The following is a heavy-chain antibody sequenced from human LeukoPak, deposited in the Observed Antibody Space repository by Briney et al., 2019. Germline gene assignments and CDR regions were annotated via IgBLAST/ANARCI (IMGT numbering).Heavy chain of an antibody. J-gene: IGHJ3*02. V-gene: IGHV3-21*01. CDR3: ATSLTRGTLRFLEWSDDAFDI. D-gene: IGHD3-3*01. CDR2: ISSSSSYI. Sequence: GGSLRLSCAASGFTFSSYSMNWVRQAPGRGLEWVSSISSSSSYIYYADSVKGRFTISRDNAKNSLYLQMNSLRAEDTAVYYCATSLTRGTLRFLEWSDDAFDIWGQGTMVTVSS. CDR1: GFTFSSYS.